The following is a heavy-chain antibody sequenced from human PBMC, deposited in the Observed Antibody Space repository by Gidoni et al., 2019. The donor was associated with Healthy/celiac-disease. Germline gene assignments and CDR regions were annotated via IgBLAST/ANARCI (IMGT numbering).Heavy chain of an antibody. V-gene: IGHV3-23*01. CDR3: AKDGSAGLDGFDY. CDR2: ISGSGGST. J-gene: IGHJ4*02. CDR1: GFPFSSYA. Sequence: EVQLLESGGGLVQPGGSLRLSCAASGFPFSSYAMSWVRQAPGKGLEWVSAISGSGGSTYYADAVKGRFTISRDNSKNTLYLQMNSLRAEDTAVYYCAKDGSAGLDGFDYWGQGTLVTVSS. D-gene: IGHD2-15*01.